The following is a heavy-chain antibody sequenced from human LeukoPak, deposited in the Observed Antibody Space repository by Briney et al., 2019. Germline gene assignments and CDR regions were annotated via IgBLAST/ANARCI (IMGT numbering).Heavy chain of an antibody. CDR1: GFTFSSYS. CDR2: ISSSSSYI. V-gene: IGHV3-21*01. J-gene: IGHJ6*03. D-gene: IGHD2-15*01. CDR3: ARVPVVAATHYMDV. Sequence: PGGSLRLSCAASGFTFSSYSMNWVRQAPGKGLESVSSISSSSSYIYYADSVKGRFTISRDNAKNSLYLQMNSLRAEDTAVYYCARVPVVAATHYMDVWGKGTTVTVSS.